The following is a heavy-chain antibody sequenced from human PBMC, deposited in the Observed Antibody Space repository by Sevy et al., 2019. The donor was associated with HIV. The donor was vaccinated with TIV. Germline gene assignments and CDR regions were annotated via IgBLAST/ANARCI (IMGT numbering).Heavy chain of an antibody. D-gene: IGHD6-13*01. CDR3: AKDRAAAVLYYFDY. CDR1: GFTFDDYA. Sequence: GGSLRLSCAASGFTFDDYAMHWVRQAPGKGLEWVSGISWNSGSIGYADSVKGRFTISRDNAKNSLYLQMNRLRAEDTALYYWAKDRAAAVLYYFDYWGQGTLVTVSS. CDR2: ISWNSGSI. J-gene: IGHJ4*02. V-gene: IGHV3-9*01.